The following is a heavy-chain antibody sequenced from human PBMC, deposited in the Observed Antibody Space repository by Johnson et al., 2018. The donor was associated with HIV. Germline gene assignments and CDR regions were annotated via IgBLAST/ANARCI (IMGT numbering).Heavy chain of an antibody. V-gene: IGHV3-30*03. Sequence: QVQLVESGGGVVQPGRSLRLSCAASGFTLSSYGMHWVRQAPGKGLEWVAVISYDGSNKYYADSVKGRFTISRDNSKNTLYLQMNSLRAEDTAVYYCARENQDAFDIWGQGTMVTVSS. J-gene: IGHJ3*02. CDR1: GFTLSSYG. CDR3: ARENQDAFDI. CDR2: ISYDGSNK.